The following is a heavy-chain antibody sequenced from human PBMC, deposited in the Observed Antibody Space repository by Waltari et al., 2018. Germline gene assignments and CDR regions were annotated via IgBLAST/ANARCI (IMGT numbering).Heavy chain of an antibody. CDR2: ITGSGTAT. CDR3: AKDRSSDFYYGMDV. Sequence: EVQLLESGGGLVQPGGSLRLSCAASGFTLRSSPAVTWVRQAPGKGLEWVSVITGSGTATYYADSVKGRFTISRDNSKNTLHLQMNSLRAEDTALYYCAKDRSSDFYYGMDVWGQGTTVTVSS. D-gene: IGHD3-10*01. J-gene: IGHJ6*02. V-gene: IGHV3-23*01. CDR1: GFTLRSSPA.